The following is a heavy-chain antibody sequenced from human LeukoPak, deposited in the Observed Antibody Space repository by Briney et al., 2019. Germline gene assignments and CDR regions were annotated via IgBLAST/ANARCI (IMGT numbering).Heavy chain of an antibody. V-gene: IGHV3-23*01. J-gene: IGHJ4*02. D-gene: IGHD2-2*02. Sequence: GGSLRLSCAVSGFTFSSYGMTWVRQAPGKGLEWVSTISGNGDDTYYADSVEGRFTISRDNSENTLYLQMNSLRAEDTAVYYCAKESTLCSSTSCYTGVDYWGQGTLVTVSS. CDR2: ISGNGDDT. CDR1: GFTFSSYG. CDR3: AKESTLCSSTSCYTGVDY.